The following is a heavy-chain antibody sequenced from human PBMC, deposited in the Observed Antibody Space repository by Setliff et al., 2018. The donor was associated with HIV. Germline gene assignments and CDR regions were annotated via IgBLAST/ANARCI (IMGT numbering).Heavy chain of an antibody. V-gene: IGHV4-34*01. CDR2: INHSGST. D-gene: IGHD3-3*01. CDR1: GGSFSGYY. J-gene: IGHJ4*02. Sequence: SETLSLTCAVYGGSFSGYYWSWIRQAPGKGLEWIGEINHSGSTNYKPSLKSRVTISVDTSKNQFSLRLSSVAAGDTAVYYCARSIVPVASGYYYFEYWGQGTLVTVSS. CDR3: ARSIVPVASGYYYFEY.